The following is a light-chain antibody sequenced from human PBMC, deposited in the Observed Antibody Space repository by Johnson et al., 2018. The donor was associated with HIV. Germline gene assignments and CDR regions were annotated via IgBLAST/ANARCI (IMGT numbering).Light chain of an antibody. J-gene: IGLJ1*01. CDR1: SSNIGNNY. CDR3: GTWDGRLSAL. Sequence: VLTQPPSVSAAPGQKVTISCSGSSSNIGNNYVSWYQQLPGTAPKLLIYENNKRPSGIPDRFSGSKSGTSATLDITGLQTGDEADYYCGTWDGRLSALFGTGTKVTVL. CDR2: ENN. V-gene: IGLV1-51*02.